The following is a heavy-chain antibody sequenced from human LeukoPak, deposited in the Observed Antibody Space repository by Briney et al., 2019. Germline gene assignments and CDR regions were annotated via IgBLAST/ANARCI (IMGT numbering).Heavy chain of an antibody. CDR2: ISNSDDNT. CDR1: GFTFSNYA. D-gene: IGHD1-1*01. Sequence: GGSLRLSCAASGFTFSNYAMSWVRQAPGKGLEWVSTISNSDDNTYYAESVKGRFTISRDNSKNTLYLQMNSLTAEDMAIYYCAKATGNLGNWGQGTLVTVSS. J-gene: IGHJ4*02. CDR3: AKATGNLGN. V-gene: IGHV3-23*01.